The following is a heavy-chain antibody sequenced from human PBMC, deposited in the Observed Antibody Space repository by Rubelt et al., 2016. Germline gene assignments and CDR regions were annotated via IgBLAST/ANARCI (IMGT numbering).Heavy chain of an antibody. D-gene: IGHD6-6*01. CDR3: ARGEIGARLGA. CDR2: INHSRGV. J-gene: IGHJ4*02. V-gene: IGHV4-39*07. CDR1: GGSISSSSYY. Sequence: QLQLQESGPGLVKPSETLSLTCTVSGGSISSSSYYWGWIRQPPGKGLEWIGEINHSRGVFYNPSLGSRVTISADMSRNQFSLKLTCRTAGDTGRYFCARGEIGARLGAWGQGTLVTVSS.